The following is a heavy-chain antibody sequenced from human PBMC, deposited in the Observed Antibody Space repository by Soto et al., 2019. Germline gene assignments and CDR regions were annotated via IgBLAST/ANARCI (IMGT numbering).Heavy chain of an antibody. Sequence: EVQLLESGGGLVQPGGSLRLSCAASGFTFSSYAMSWVRQAPGKGLEWVSGVSGSGTHTFYADSVKGRFTISRDNSKNTLYLQMSNLRPEDTALYYWAKPPVEQWLDSFDYWGQGTLVTVSS. J-gene: IGHJ4*02. V-gene: IGHV3-23*01. CDR3: AKPPVEQWLDSFDY. CDR2: VSGSGTHT. CDR1: GFTFSSYA. D-gene: IGHD6-19*01.